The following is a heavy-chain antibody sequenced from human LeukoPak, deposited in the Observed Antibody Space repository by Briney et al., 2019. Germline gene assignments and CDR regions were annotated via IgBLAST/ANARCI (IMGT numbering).Heavy chain of an antibody. J-gene: IGHJ4*02. D-gene: IGHD6-19*01. V-gene: IGHV3-74*01. CDR2: INTDGSST. CDR3: AKDLVAVAGTPFDY. Sequence: GGSLRHSRAASGFNFSRYVMRWLRQAPRKGLVWVSRINTDGSSTSYVDSVQGRFTISRDNDKNTLYLQMNSLRAEDTAVYYCAKDLVAVAGTPFDYWGQGTLVTVSS. CDR1: GFNFSRYV.